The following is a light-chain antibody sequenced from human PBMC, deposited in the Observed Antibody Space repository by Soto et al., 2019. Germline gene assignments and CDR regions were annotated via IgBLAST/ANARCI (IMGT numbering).Light chain of an antibody. CDR2: DAS. V-gene: IGKV1-33*01. CDR3: QQYDNLPIT. Sequence: DIQMTQSPSSLSASVGDRVTITCQASQDISNYLNWYQQKPWKAPKLLIYDASNLETGVPSRFSGSGSGTDFTFTISSLQPEDIATYYCQQYDNLPITCGQGTRLEIK. J-gene: IGKJ5*01. CDR1: QDISNY.